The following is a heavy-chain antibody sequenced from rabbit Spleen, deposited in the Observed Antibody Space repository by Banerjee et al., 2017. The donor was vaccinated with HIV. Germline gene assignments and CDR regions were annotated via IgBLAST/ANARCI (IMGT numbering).Heavy chain of an antibody. V-gene: IGHV1S45*01. CDR3: ARDTSSSFSSYGMDL. Sequence: QQQLEESGGGLVKPGGTLTLTCKASGFSFSGILYMCWVRQAPGKGLEWIACIDTGDADTYFANWAKGRFTISKTSSTTVTLQMTSLTAADTATYFCARDTSSSFSSYGMDLWGPGTLSPS. D-gene: IGHD1-1*01. J-gene: IGHJ6*01. CDR1: GFSFSGILY. CDR2: IDTGDADT.